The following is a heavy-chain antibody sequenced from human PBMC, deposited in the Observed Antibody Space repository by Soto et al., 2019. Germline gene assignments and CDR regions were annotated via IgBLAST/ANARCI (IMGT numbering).Heavy chain of an antibody. CDR2: TYYRSKWYN. Sequence: QVQLQQSGPGLVKPSQTLSLTCAISGDSISSNSAAWSWIRQSPSRGLEWLGRTYYRSKWYNDYAVSVQSRITINPDTSKNQFSLQLSSMTPEDTAVYYCARGSHDSTWHWGQGTLVTVSS. J-gene: IGHJ4*02. D-gene: IGHD3-16*01. CDR1: GDSISSNSAA. CDR3: ARGSHDSTWH. V-gene: IGHV6-1*01.